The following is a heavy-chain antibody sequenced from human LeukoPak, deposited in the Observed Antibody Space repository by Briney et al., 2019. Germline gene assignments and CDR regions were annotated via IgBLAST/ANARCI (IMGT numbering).Heavy chain of an antibody. CDR2: VSGSGGST. J-gene: IGHJ4*02. CDR1: GFIFSSYW. CDR3: AKDHFYYYDRSGYIDY. D-gene: IGHD3-22*01. Sequence: PGGSLRLSCAASGFIFSSYWMSWVRQAPGKGLEWVSAVSGSGGSTYYTDSVKGRFTISRDNSKNTLYLQMNSLRAEDTAVYYCAKDHFYYYDRSGYIDYWGQGTLVTVSS. V-gene: IGHV3-23*01.